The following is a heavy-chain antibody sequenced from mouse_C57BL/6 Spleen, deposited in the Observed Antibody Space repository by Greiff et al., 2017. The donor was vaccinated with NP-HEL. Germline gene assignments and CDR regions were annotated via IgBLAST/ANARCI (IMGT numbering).Heavy chain of an antibody. CDR1: GFNIKDDY. J-gene: IGHJ3*01. V-gene: IGHV14-4*01. Sequence: EVQLQQSGAELVRPGASVKLSCTASGFNIKDDYMHWVKQRPEQGLEWIGWIDPENGDTEYASKFQGKATITADTSSNTAYLQLSSLTSEDTAVYYCTRAYYQAWFAYWGQGTLVTVSA. D-gene: IGHD2-10*01. CDR3: TRAYYQAWFAY. CDR2: IDPENGDT.